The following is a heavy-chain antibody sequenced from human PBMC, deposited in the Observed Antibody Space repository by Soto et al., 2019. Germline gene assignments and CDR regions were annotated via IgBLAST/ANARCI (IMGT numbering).Heavy chain of an antibody. J-gene: IGHJ6*02. V-gene: IGHV3-23*01. D-gene: IGHD4-4*01. CDR2: ISGSGIST. Sequence: GGSLRLSCAASGFTFSTYPMSWVRQAPGKGLEWVSGISGSGISTYYTDSVKGRFTVSRDNSKNTVFLQMNSLRDEDTAVYYCVKPPVITASYYYYDMDVWGQGTTVTVSS. CDR3: VKPPVITASYYYYDMDV. CDR1: GFTFSTYP.